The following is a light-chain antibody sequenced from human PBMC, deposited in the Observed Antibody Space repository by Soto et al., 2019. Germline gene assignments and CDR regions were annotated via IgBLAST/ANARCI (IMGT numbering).Light chain of an antibody. CDR3: QTWSTGIRV. CDR1: SGHNSYA. V-gene: IGLV4-69*01. CDR2: VNSDGSH. Sequence: QSVLTQSPSASASLGASVKLTCTLSSGHNSYAIAWHQQQPEKGPRYLMKVNSDGSHSKGDGIPDRFSGSSSGAERYLTIASLQSEDEADYYCQTWSTGIRVFGGGTKRTVL. J-gene: IGLJ3*02.